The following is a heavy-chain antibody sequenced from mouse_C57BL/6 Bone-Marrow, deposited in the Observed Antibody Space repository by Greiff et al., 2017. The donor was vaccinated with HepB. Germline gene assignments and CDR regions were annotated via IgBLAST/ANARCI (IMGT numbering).Heavy chain of an antibody. D-gene: IGHD1-1*01. V-gene: IGHV1-59*01. Sequence: QVQLQQPGAELVRPGTSVKLSCKASGYTFTSYWMHWVKQRPGQGLEWIGVIDPSDSYTNYNQKFKGKATLTVDTSSSTAYMQLSSLTSEDSAVYYCASSDYGSGLDYWGQGTTLTVSS. CDR1: GYTFTSYW. CDR3: ASSDYGSGLDY. J-gene: IGHJ2*01. CDR2: IDPSDSYT.